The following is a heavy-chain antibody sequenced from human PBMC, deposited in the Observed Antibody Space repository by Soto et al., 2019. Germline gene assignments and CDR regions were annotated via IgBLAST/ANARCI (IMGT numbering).Heavy chain of an antibody. D-gene: IGHD1-26*01. V-gene: IGHV1-58*02. CDR2: IVVVSGST. J-gene: IGHJ6*02. Sequence: QMQLVQSAAEVREPGTSVRVSRRASGFDFGSFGIQFLRQTRGRGLEWIGWIVVVSGSTNYARQFQGRVAISRDMSSSTAYLDLYDLKSDDTAVYFGSADHPHMAMGWPVWGQGTTVTVSS. CDR3: SADHPHMAMGWPV. CDR1: GFDFGSFG.